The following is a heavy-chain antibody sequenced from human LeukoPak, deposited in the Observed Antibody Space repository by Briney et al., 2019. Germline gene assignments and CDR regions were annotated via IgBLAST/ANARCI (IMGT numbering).Heavy chain of an antibody. CDR1: GGSISSYY. CDR2: IYTSGST. J-gene: IGHJ5*02. V-gene: IGHV4-59*08. Sequence: SETLSLTCTVSGGSISSYYWSWIRQPPGKGLEWIGYIYTSGSTNYNPSLKSRVTMSVDTSKNQFSLKLSSVTAADTAVYYCARQVSSWYAGNWFDPWGQGTLVTVSS. D-gene: IGHD6-13*01. CDR3: ARQVSSWYAGNWFDP.